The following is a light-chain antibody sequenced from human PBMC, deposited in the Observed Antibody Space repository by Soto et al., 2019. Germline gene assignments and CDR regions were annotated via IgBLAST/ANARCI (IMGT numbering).Light chain of an antibody. J-gene: IGKJ1*01. CDR2: KAS. Sequence: DIQMTQSPSILSGSVGDRVTITCRASQTISSWLAWYQQKQGKAPKLLIYKASTLKSGVPSRFSGSGSGTEFTITISSLQPDDFATYYCQHYNSYSEAFGQGTKVDIK. CDR3: QHYNSYSEA. V-gene: IGKV1-5*03. CDR1: QTISSW.